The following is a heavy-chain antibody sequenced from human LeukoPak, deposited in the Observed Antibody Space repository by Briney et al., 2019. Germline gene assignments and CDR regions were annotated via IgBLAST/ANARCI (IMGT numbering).Heavy chain of an antibody. J-gene: IGHJ5*02. CDR2: LNPNSGAT. Sequence: ASVKVSCKTSGYTFTGYYIHWVRQAPGQGLEWMGWLNPNSGATNYAQKFQGRITLTRDTSISTAYMELSGLRSDDTAVYYCAREAQFDPWGQGTLVTVSS. V-gene: IGHV1-2*02. CDR3: AREAQFDP. CDR1: GYTFTGYY.